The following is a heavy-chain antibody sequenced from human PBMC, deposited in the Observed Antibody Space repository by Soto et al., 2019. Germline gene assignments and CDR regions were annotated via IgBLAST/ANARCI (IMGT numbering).Heavy chain of an antibody. J-gene: IGHJ4*02. Sequence: QVQLVQSGAEVKTPGASVKVACKASSYTFSDYGITWVRQAPGQGLEWRGWISVYNGNTNYAQRLQGRVTMTTDTSTSTAYIEMRSLRSDDTAVYYCATGGGYYFDYWGQGTMVTVSS. CDR1: SYTFSDYG. CDR3: ATGGGYYFDY. V-gene: IGHV1-18*01. D-gene: IGHD5-12*01. CDR2: ISVYNGNT.